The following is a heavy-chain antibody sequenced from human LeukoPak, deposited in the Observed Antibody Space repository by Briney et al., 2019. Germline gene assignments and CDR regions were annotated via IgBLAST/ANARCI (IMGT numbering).Heavy chain of an antibody. CDR3: ARGGGSPRN. V-gene: IGHV4-59*11. Sequence: SETLALMCTVSGGSIKNHYWSWIPQPPGMGLEWVGYIYFTGTTNYNPSLKSRVTISLDKSKNQFSLKLSSVTATDTAIYDCARGGGSPRNWGQGTLVTVSS. CDR1: GGSIKNHY. J-gene: IGHJ4*02. D-gene: IGHD3-10*01. CDR2: IYFTGTT.